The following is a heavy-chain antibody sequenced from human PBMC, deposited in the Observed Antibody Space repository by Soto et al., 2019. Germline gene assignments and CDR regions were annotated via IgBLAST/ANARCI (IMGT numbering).Heavy chain of an antibody. CDR3: ARESEDLASNFDY. V-gene: IGHV3-21*06. CDR2: ISSTTNYI. J-gene: IGHJ4*02. CDR1: GFTYTRYS. Sequence: GGSLRLSCAASGFTYTRYSMNWVRQAPGKGLEWVSSISSTTNYIYYGDSMKGRFTISRDNAKNSLYLEMNSLRAEDTAVHYCARESEDLASNFDYWGQGTLVTVSS.